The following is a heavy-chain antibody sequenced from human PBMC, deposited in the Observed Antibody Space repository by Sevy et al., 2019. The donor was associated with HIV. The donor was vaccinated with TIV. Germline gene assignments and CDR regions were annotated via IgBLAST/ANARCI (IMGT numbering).Heavy chain of an antibody. CDR2: TYYRSKWYN. CDR1: GDSVSSNSAA. Sequence: KQSQTLSLTCAISGDSVSSNSAAWNWIRQSPSRGLEWLGRTYYRSKWYNDYAVSVKSRITINPDTSKNQFSLQLNSVTPEDTAVYYCARAPAITMFGVVIIHPGDYYYYYGMDVWGQGTTVTVSS. J-gene: IGHJ6*02. V-gene: IGHV6-1*01. D-gene: IGHD3-3*01. CDR3: ARAPAITMFGVVIIHPGDYYYYYGMDV.